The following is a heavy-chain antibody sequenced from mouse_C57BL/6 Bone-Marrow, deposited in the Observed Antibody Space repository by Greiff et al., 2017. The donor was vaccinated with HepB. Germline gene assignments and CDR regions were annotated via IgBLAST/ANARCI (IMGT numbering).Heavy chain of an antibody. CDR2: IDPSDSYT. D-gene: IGHD1-1*01. Sequence: QVQLQQPGAELVRPGTSVKLSCKASGYTFTSYWMHWVKQRPGQGLEWIGVIDPSDSYTNYNQKFKGKATLTVDTSSSTAYMQLSSLTSEDSAVYYCARRSYGSSYFDYGGQGTALTVSS. J-gene: IGHJ2*01. CDR1: GYTFTSYW. CDR3: ARRSYGSSYFDY. V-gene: IGHV1-59*01.